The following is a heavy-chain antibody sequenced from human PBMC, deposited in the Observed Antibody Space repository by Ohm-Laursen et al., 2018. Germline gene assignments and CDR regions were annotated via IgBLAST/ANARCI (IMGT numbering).Heavy chain of an antibody. D-gene: IGHD1-26*01. CDR2: INHSGST. J-gene: IGHJ4*02. Sequence: GTLSLTCAVYGGSFSGYYWSWIRQPPGKGLEWIGEINHSGSTNYNPSLKSRVTISVDTSKNQFSLRLSSVTAADTAVYFCAGRGYWGQGTLVTVSS. CDR3: AGRGY. CDR1: GGSFSGYY. V-gene: IGHV4-34*01.